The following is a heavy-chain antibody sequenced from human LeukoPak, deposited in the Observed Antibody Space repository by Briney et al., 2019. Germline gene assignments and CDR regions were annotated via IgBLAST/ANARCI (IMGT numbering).Heavy chain of an antibody. Sequence: PGESLKISCKGSGSSFTSYWIGWVRQLPGKGLEWMGIIYPGDSDTRYSPSFQGQVTISADKSISTAYLQWSSLKASDTAMYYCARQNVDYGGNSDAFDIWGQGTMVTVSS. CDR3: ARQNVDYGGNSDAFDI. V-gene: IGHV5-51*01. D-gene: IGHD4-23*01. J-gene: IGHJ3*02. CDR1: GSSFTSYW. CDR2: IYPGDSDT.